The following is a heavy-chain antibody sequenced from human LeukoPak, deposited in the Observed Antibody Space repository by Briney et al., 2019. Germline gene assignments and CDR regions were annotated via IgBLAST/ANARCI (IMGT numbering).Heavy chain of an antibody. CDR2: IYYSGST. CDR1: GGSISSYY. J-gene: IGHJ4*02. D-gene: IGHD2-15*01. CDR3: AAENCSGGSCYRVFDY. V-gene: IGHV4-59*01. Sequence: PSETLSLTCTVSGGSISSYYWSWIRQPPGKGLEWIGYIYYSGSTNYNPSLKSRVTISVDTSKNQFSLKLSSVTAADTAVYYCAAENCSGGSCYRVFDYWGQGTLVTVSS.